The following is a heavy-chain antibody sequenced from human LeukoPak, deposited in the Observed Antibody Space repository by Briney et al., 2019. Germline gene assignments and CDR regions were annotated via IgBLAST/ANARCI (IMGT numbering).Heavy chain of an antibody. CDR1: GYTFTGYY. J-gene: IGHJ5*02. CDR2: ISPNSDGT. V-gene: IGHV1-2*02. Sequence: ASVKVSCKASGYTFTGYYMHWVRQAPGQGLEWMGWISPNSDGTNYAQKFQGRVTMTRDTSISTAYMELSRLRSDDTAVYYCARDGEDSTYNWFDPWGQGTLVTVSS. CDR3: ARDGEDSTYNWFDP. D-gene: IGHD7-27*01.